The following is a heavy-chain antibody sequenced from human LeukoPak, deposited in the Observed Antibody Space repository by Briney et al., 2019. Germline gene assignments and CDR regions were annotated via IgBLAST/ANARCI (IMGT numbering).Heavy chain of an antibody. Sequence: SETLSLTCTVSGGSISSGRYYWSWIRQPAGKGLEWIVRIYTSGSTNYNPSLKSRLTISVDTSKNQFSLKLSSVTAADTAVYYCARLELAAAGRNFDYWGQGTLVTVSS. CDR1: GGSISSGRYY. CDR3: ARLELAAAGRNFDY. J-gene: IGHJ4*02. V-gene: IGHV4-61*02. CDR2: IYTSGST. D-gene: IGHD6-13*01.